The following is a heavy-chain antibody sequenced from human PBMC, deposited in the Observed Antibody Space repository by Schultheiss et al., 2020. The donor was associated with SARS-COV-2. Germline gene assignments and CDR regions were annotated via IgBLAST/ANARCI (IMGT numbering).Heavy chain of an antibody. D-gene: IGHD2-8*01. V-gene: IGHV3-9*01. CDR2: ISWNSGSI. CDR1: GFTFDDYA. CDR3: AKDMNGGFNGVCQVCYYGMDV. Sequence: GGSLRLSCAASGFTFDDYAMHWVRQAPGKGLEWVSGISWNSGSIGYADSVKGRFTISRDNAKNSLYLQMNSPRPEDTALYYCAKDMNGGFNGVCQVCYYGMDVWGQGTTVTVSS. J-gene: IGHJ6*02.